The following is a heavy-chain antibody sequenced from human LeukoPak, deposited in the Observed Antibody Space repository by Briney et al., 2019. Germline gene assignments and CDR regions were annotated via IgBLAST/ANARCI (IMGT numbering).Heavy chain of an antibody. J-gene: IGHJ5*02. CDR1: GGSINSGDYY. D-gene: IGHD2-2*01. Sequence: SQTLSLTCIVSGGSINSGDYYWSWIRQPPGKGLEWIGYINHSGSTYYNPSLRSRLIISVDTSKNQFSLQLGSVTAADTAVYYCARRLYCSSTSCYRGRDSWFDPWGQGTLVTVSS. CDR2: INHSGST. CDR3: ARRLYCSSTSCYRGRDSWFDP. V-gene: IGHV4-30-4*08.